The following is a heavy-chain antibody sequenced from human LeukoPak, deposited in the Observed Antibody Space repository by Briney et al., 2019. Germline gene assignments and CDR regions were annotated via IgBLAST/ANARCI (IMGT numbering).Heavy chain of an antibody. J-gene: IGHJ4*02. V-gene: IGHV4-34*01. CDR3: AKPGGGFWSGWFDY. D-gene: IGHD3-3*01. CDR1: GGSFSGYY. CDR2: INHSGST. Sequence: PSETLSLTCAVYGGSFSGYYWSWIRQPPGKGLEWIGEINHSGSTNYNPSLKSRVTISVDTSKNQFSLKLSSVTAADTAVYYCAKPGGGFWSGWFDYWGQGTLVTVSS.